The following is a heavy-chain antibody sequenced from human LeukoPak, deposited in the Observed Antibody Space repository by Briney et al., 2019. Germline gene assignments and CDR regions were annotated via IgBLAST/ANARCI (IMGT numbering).Heavy chain of an antibody. D-gene: IGHD2-21*01. CDR3: ARAYLLPSIPYWYFDL. Sequence: GGSLRLSCAASGFPFSGYRMNWVRQAPGKGLEWLSYISSPSSTIYYADSVRGRFTISRDNAKNSLYLQMNSLRAEDAAIYYCARAYLLPSIPYWYFDLWGRGTLVTVSS. CDR1: GFPFSGYR. CDR2: ISSPSSTI. V-gene: IGHV3-48*04. J-gene: IGHJ2*01.